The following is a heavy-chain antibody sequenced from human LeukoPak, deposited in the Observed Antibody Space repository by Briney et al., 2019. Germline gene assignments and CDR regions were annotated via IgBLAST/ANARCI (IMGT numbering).Heavy chain of an antibody. D-gene: IGHD2-2*01. CDR3: VKVRNGYCSSTSCPFDY. CDR2: ISGSGGST. Sequence: GGSLRLSCAASGFTFSSYAMSWVRQAPGKGLEWVSDISGSGGSTYYADSVKGRFTISRDNSKNTLYLQMNSLRAEDTAVSCCVKVRNGYCSSTSCPFDYWGQGTLVTVSS. V-gene: IGHV3-23*01. J-gene: IGHJ4*02. CDR1: GFTFSSYA.